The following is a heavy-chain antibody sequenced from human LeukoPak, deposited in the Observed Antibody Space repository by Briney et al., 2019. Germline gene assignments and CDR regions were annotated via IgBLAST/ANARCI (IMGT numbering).Heavy chain of an antibody. CDR2: ISYDRSNK. V-gene: IGHV3-30*18. D-gene: IGHD2-15*01. CDR3: AKDREIRLGYCSVDRCYARPIDY. Sequence: PGGSLRLSSAASGFTFSSYGMHWVRQAPGKGLDWVAVISYDRSNKYYADSVKGRFTISRDNSKNTLYLQVNSLRAEDTAVYYCAKDREIRLGYCSVDRCYARPIDYWGQGTLVTVSS. CDR1: GFTFSSYG. J-gene: IGHJ4*02.